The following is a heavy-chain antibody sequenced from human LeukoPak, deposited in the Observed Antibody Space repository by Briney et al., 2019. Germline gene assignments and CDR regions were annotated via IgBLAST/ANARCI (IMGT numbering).Heavy chain of an antibody. V-gene: IGHV3-23*01. D-gene: IGHD1-26*01. J-gene: IGHJ4*02. CDR2: ISGSGGST. CDR1: GFTFSSYA. Sequence: GGSLRLSCAASGFTFSSYAMSWVRQAPGKGLEWISAISGSGGSTYYADSVKGRSTISRDNSKNTLYLQMNSLRAEDTAVYYCAKSKLIEELDYFDYWGQGTLVTVSS. CDR3: AKSKLIEELDYFDY.